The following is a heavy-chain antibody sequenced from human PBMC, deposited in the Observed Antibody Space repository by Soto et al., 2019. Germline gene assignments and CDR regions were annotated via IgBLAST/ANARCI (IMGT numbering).Heavy chain of an antibody. CDR3: ARAETSGLHYFDY. J-gene: IGHJ4*02. Sequence: ETLSLTCTVTGDSVNSYYWSWMRQPPGKGLECMGYVYYSGSTNYNPSLKSRVTISVDTSKNQISLRLKSVTAADTAVYYCARAETSGLHYFDYWGQGSPVTVSP. CDR2: VYYSGST. V-gene: IGHV4-59*02. D-gene: IGHD2-8*02. CDR1: GDSVNSYY.